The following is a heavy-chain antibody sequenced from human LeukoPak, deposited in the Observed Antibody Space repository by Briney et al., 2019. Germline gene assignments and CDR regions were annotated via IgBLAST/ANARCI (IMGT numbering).Heavy chain of an antibody. D-gene: IGHD2-21*01. V-gene: IGHV3-23*01. CDR2: ISGSGGST. CDR1: GFTFSTYA. Sequence: GGSLRLSCAAAGFTFSTYAMSWVRQAPGKGLEWVSVISGSGGSTYYADSVKGRFTISRDNSKNTLYLQMNSLRAEDTAVYYCAKAGGDFDYWGQGTLVTVSS. CDR3: AKAGGDFDY. J-gene: IGHJ4*02.